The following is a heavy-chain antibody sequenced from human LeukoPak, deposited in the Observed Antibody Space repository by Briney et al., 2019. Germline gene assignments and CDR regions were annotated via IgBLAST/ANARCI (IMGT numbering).Heavy chain of an antibody. D-gene: IGHD1-26*01. V-gene: IGHV1-69*05. CDR2: IIPIFGTA. CDR1: GGTFSSYA. CDR3: ARVRPVGATLAFDI. Sequence: GASVKVSCKASGGTFSSYAISWVRQAPGQGLEWMGGIIPIFGTANYAQKFQGRVTITTDESTSTAYMELSSLRSEDTAVYYCARVRPVGATLAFDIWGQGTMVTVSS. J-gene: IGHJ3*02.